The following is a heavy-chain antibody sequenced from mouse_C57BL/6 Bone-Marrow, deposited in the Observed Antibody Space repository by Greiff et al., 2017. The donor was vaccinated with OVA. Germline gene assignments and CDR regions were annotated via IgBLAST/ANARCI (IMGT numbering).Heavy chain of an antibody. D-gene: IGHD1-1*01. CDR1: GYAFSSSW. Sequence: LQESGPELVKPGASVKISCKASGYAFSSSWMNWVKQRPGKGLEWIGRIYPGDGDTNYNGKFKGKATLTADKSSSTAYMQLRSLTSEDSAVYFCARPFYYGSSYNFDDWGQGTTLTVSS. CDR2: IYPGDGDT. V-gene: IGHV1-82*01. J-gene: IGHJ2*01. CDR3: ARPFYYGSSYNFDD.